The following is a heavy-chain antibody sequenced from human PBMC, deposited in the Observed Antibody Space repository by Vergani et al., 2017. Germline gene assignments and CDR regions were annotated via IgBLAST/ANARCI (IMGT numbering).Heavy chain of an antibody. D-gene: IGHD3-10*01. CDR2: ISGSGGST. CDR3: AKWVYGSGSYSYYFDY. J-gene: IGHJ4*02. V-gene: IGHV3-23*01. Sequence: ELQLLESGGGLVQPGGSLRLSCAASGFTFSSYAMSWVRQAPGKGLEWVSAISGSGGSTYYADSVKGRFTISRDNSKNTLYLQMNSLRAEDTAVYYCAKWVYGSGSYSYYFDYWGQGTLVTVSS. CDR1: GFTFSSYA.